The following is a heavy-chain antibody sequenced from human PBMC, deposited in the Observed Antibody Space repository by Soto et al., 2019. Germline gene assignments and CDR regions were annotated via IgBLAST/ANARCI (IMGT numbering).Heavy chain of an antibody. Sequence: PVGSLRLSCAVSGFTFSTYAMHWARQAPGKGLEWVAVISYDGSNTYYADSVKGRFTISRDNMLYLQMNSLRAEDTAVYYCARDQGRSITCQLDYWGQGTLVTVSS. CDR1: GFTFSTYA. V-gene: IGHV3-30-3*01. CDR2: ISYDGSNT. J-gene: IGHJ4*02. D-gene: IGHD2-2*01. CDR3: ARDQGRSITCQLDY.